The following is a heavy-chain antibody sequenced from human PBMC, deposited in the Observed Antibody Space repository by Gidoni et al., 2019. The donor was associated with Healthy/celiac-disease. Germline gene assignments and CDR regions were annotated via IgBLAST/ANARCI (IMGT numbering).Heavy chain of an antibody. CDR2: IYSSGST. D-gene: IGHD3-22*01. J-gene: IGHJ5*02. CDR3: ARNYYPLPYWFDP. V-gene: IGHV4-31*03. CDR1: GASISIGGYY. Sequence: QVQLREPVPGLVKPSQTLSFTCTFSGASISIGGYYWSWIGRHPGKGLEWIGYIYSSGSTYYNPSLKSRVTISVDTSKNQFSLKLSSVTAADTAVYYCARNYYPLPYWFDPWGQGTLVTVSS.